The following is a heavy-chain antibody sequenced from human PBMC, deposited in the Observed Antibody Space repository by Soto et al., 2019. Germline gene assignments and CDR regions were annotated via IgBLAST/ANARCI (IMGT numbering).Heavy chain of an antibody. CDR2: ISSSSSYI. J-gene: IGHJ4*02. V-gene: IGHV3-21*01. Sequence: GGSLRLSCAASGFTFSSYSMNWVRQAPGKGLEWVSSISSSSSYIYYADSVKGRFTISRDNAKNSLYLQMNSLRAEDTAVYYCVRAGTVTTGYYWGQGTLVTVSS. CDR3: VRAGTVTTGYY. D-gene: IGHD4-17*01. CDR1: GFTFSSYS.